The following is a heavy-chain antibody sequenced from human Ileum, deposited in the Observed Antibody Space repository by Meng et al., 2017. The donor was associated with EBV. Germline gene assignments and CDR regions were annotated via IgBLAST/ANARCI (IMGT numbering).Heavy chain of an antibody. CDR1: CFTFTNYG. J-gene: IGHJ4*02. CDR3: ARKPTSAALDY. D-gene: IGHD6-13*01. Sequence: GQFLTSGDEAPPPGGSVTASCKASCFTFTNYGFTWVRQAPGQGLEWMGWISANNGDRHYAQKFQDRVTLTTDGYTPTVYMELRSLRSDDTAVYFCARKPTSAALDYWGQGTLVTVSS. CDR2: ISANNGDR. V-gene: IGHV1-18*01.